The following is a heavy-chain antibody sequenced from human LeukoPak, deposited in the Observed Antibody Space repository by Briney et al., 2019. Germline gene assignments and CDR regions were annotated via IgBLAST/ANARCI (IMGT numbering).Heavy chain of an antibody. D-gene: IGHD3-3*01. CDR3: ARDAYYDFWSGYPRYFDY. V-gene: IGHV3-7*01. CDR1: GVNFSSYW. Sequence: PGGSLRLSCAASGVNFSSYWMSWVRQAPGKGLEWVSNINRDGSEEYYVDSVKGRFTISTDNAKNSLYLQMNSLRAEDTAVYYCARDAYYDFWSGYPRYFDYWGQGTLVTVSS. J-gene: IGHJ4*02. CDR2: INRDGSEE.